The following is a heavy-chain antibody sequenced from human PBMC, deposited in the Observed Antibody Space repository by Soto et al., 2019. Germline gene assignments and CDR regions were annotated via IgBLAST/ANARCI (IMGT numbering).Heavy chain of an antibody. CDR1: GYTFTGYY. D-gene: IGHD5-18*01. CDR2: INPNSGGT. J-gene: IGHJ6*02. Sequence: ASVKVSCKASGYTFTGYYMHWVRQAPGQGLEWMGWINPNSGGTNYAQKFQGWVTMTRDTSISTAYMELSSVTAADTAVYYCASRQSTAMLNYYYYYGMDVWGQGTTVTVSS. V-gene: IGHV1-2*04. CDR3: ASRQSTAMLNYYYYYGMDV.